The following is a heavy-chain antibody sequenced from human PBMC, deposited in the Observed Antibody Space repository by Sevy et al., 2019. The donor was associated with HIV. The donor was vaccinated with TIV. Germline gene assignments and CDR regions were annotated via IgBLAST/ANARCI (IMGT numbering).Heavy chain of an antibody. CDR2: IYYNGHI. Sequence: SETLSLTCTVSGGSITSLYWNWIRQPPGKGLEWIANIYYNGHINYNPSLKSRDTLSLDTSKNQFFLRLSSVTAEDTAMYYCAGENAWGRGYSWGQGTLVTVSS. V-gene: IGHV4-59*08. J-gene: IGHJ4*02. CDR1: GGSITSLY. D-gene: IGHD1-26*01. CDR3: AGENAWGRGYS.